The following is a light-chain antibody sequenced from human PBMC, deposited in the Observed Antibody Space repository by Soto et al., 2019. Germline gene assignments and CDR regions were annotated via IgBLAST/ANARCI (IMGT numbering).Light chain of an antibody. J-gene: IGLJ2*01. V-gene: IGLV1-44*01. CDR3: AAWDDSLNGPV. Sequence: QSVLTQPPSASGTPGQRVTISCSGGASNIGSNTVSWCQQLPGTAPKLLIYITDQRPSGVPDRFSGSKSGTSASLAISGLQSEDEADYYCAAWDDSLNGPVFGGGTKLTVL. CDR1: ASNIGSNT. CDR2: ITD.